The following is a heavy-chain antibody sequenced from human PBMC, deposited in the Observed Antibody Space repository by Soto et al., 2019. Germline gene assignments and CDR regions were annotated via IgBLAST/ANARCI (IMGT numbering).Heavy chain of an antibody. Sequence: GASVKVSCKASGYTFTGYYMHCVRQAPGQGLEWMGWINPNSGGTNYAQKFQGRVTMTRDTSISTAYMELSRLRSDDTAVYYCARNRRAAGTTGWFGPWGQGTLVTVSS. J-gene: IGHJ5*02. D-gene: IGHD1-7*01. V-gene: IGHV1-2*02. CDR2: INPNSGGT. CDR3: ARNRRAAGTTGWFGP. CDR1: GYTFTGYY.